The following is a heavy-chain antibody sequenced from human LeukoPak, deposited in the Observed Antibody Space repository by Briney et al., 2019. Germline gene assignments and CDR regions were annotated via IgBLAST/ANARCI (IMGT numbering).Heavy chain of an antibody. CDR3: ARVTASGGSRHFDY. CDR2: IYSGGST. D-gene: IGHD2-15*01. CDR1: GFTVSSNY. J-gene: IGHJ4*02. Sequence: GGSLRLSCAASGFTVSSNYMSWVRQAPGKGLEWLSVIYSGGSTYYTDSVKVRLTISRDNSKNTLYLQMNSLRAEDTAVYYCARVTASGGSRHFDYWGQGTLVTVSS. V-gene: IGHV3-66*02.